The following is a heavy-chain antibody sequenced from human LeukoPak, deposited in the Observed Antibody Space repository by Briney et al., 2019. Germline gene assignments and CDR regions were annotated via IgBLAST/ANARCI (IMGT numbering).Heavy chain of an antibody. Sequence: GGSLRLSCAASGFTLSDYNMRWIRQAPGKGLEWVSSISRSGSTKYYADSVKDRFTISRDNAKNSLDLQMNSLRVEDTGIYYCVKVAKYYYGSETYYFFEHWGQGTPVTASS. CDR1: GFTLSDYN. CDR2: ISRSGSTK. CDR3: VKVAKYYYGSETYYFFEH. D-gene: IGHD3-10*01. J-gene: IGHJ4*02. V-gene: IGHV3-11*04.